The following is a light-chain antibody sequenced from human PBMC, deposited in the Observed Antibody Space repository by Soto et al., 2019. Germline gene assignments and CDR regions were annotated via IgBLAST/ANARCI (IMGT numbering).Light chain of an antibody. CDR1: SSNIGSYP. CDR3: AAWDASLSGHL. J-gene: IGLJ1*01. V-gene: IGLV1-47*02. Sequence: QSVLTQSPSASGTPGQRVTISCYGSSSNIGSYPVYWYQQLPGTAPKLLINSDDQRPSGDPDRFSASKSGTSASLAISGLRSEDEADYYCAAWDASLSGHLFGAGTRVT. CDR2: SDD.